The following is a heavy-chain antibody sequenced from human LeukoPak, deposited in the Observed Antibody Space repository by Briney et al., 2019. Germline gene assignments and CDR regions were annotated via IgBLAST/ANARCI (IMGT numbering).Heavy chain of an antibody. J-gene: IGHJ4*02. CDR1: GFTLSSYA. CDR3: AKAPVTTCSGAYCYPFDY. Sequence: PGGSLRLSCAASGFTLSSYAMSWVRQGPGKGLEWGSAISVSGNTYHADPVKGRFTISMDSSKNTLYLQMNSLRAGDAAVYYCAKAPVTTCSGAYCYPFDYWSQGTLVTVSS. CDR2: ISVSGNT. V-gene: IGHV3-23*01. D-gene: IGHD2-15*01.